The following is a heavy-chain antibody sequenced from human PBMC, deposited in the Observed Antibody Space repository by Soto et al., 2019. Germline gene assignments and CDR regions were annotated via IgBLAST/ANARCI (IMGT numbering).Heavy chain of an antibody. CDR3: ARDKVWGGFDI. CDR2: ISGYNGNT. Sequence: ASVKVSCKSSGYSFSNYNFCWVRQAPGQGLEWLGWISGYNGNTDYAQKLQGRVTMTTDSFTSTAYMELRSLRSDDTAVYYCARDKVWGGFDIWGQGTMVTVSS. CDR1: GYSFSNYN. J-gene: IGHJ3*02. D-gene: IGHD3-16*01. V-gene: IGHV1-18*01.